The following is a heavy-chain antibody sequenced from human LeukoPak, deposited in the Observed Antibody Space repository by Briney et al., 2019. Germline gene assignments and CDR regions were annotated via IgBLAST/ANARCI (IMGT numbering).Heavy chain of an antibody. Sequence: SETLSLTCTVSGDFITGSTYYWGWIRQPPGKGLEWIGSMYYSGSTYSNPSLRSRVTMSADTSKNQFSLNLKSVAAADTAVYYCARQYYDSTGYYYFDYWGQGTLVTVSS. CDR1: GDFITGSTYY. CDR2: MYYSGST. J-gene: IGHJ4*02. V-gene: IGHV4-39*01. CDR3: ARQYYDSTGYYYFDY. D-gene: IGHD3-22*01.